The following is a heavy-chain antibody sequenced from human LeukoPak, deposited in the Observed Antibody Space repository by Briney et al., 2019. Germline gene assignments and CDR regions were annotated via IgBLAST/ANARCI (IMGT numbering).Heavy chain of an antibody. Sequence: PGGSLRLSCAASGFTFSSYAMSWVRQAPGKGLEWVSAISDSGGSTYYADSVKGRFTISRDNSKNTLYLQMNSLRAEDTAVYYCAKDTSRDGYNDAFDIWGQGTMVTVSS. CDR2: ISDSGGST. CDR1: GFTFSSYA. J-gene: IGHJ3*02. D-gene: IGHD5-24*01. V-gene: IGHV3-23*01. CDR3: AKDTSRDGYNDAFDI.